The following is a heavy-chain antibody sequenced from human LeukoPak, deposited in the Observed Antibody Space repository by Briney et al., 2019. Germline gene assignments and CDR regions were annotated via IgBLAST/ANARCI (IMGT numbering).Heavy chain of an antibody. D-gene: IGHD5-18*01. CDR1: GYNFATYW. CDR2: IYPDDSDT. J-gene: IGHJ4*02. V-gene: IGHV5-51*01. Sequence: GESLQISCKGSGYNFATYWIGWVRQMPGKGLDWMGIIYPDDSDTRYSPSFQGQVTISADKSISTAYLQWSSLKASDTAMYYCARRAYSHEDQEYYFDYWGQGTLVTVSS. CDR3: ARRAYSHEDQEYYFDY.